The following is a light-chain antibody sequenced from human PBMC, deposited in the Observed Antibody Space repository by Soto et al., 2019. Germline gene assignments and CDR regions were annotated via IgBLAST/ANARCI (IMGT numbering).Light chain of an antibody. CDR2: GES. CDR1: QSVSSSY. V-gene: IGKV3-20*01. J-gene: IGKJ1*01. CDR3: QQYGSSPKT. Sequence: EIVFTQSPCTLSLSPGERGTLSCRASQSVSSSYLAWYQQKPGQAPRILIYGESSRATGIPDRLSGSGSGTDLNLTISRLEPEDFAVYYCQQYGSSPKTCGQGTKVDIK.